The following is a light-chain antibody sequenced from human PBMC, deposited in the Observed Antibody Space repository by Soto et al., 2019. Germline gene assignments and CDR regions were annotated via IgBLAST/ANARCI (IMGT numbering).Light chain of an antibody. J-gene: IGLJ1*01. CDR1: GSNIGSNT. V-gene: IGLV1-44*01. CDR3: ITWDDSLNAYV. Sequence: QSVLAQPPSASGAPGQRVTISCSGSGSNIGSNTVHWYQHLQGTAPKLLIYSNNQRPSGVPDRFSGSKSGTSASLVISGLQSEDDTDYYCITWDDSLNAYVFGTGTKVTVL. CDR2: SNN.